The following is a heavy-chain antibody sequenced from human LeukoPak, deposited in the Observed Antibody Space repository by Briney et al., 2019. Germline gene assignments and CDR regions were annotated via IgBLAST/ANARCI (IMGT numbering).Heavy chain of an antibody. Sequence: SETLSLTCTVSGGSISSYYWSWIRQPPGKGLEWIGYIYYSGSTNYNPSLKSRVTMSVDTSKNQFSLKLSSVTAADTAVYYCARTDDYGEVLDYWGQGTLVTVSS. J-gene: IGHJ4*02. D-gene: IGHD4-17*01. CDR2: IYYSGST. V-gene: IGHV4-59*01. CDR1: GGSISSYY. CDR3: ARTDDYGEVLDY.